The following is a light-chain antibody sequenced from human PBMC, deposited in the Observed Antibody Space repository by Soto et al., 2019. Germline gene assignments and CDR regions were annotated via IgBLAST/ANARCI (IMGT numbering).Light chain of an antibody. Sequence: DIQLTQSHSSLSASVGDRVPITCRASQSIYDSLHGYPHKPGQATTVLSYAASSLQNGVPARVGGSGSGTDCTRTISNLQPEDCAMYDCQKSFSIPLTFGGGNKVE. CDR3: QKSFSIPLT. V-gene: IGKV1-39*01. CDR1: QSIYDS. CDR2: AAS. J-gene: IGKJ4*02.